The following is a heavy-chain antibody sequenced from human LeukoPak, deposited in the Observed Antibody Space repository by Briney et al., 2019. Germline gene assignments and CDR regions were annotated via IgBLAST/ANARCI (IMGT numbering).Heavy chain of an antibody. Sequence: PSETLSLTCSVSRGSISGYYWNWIRQSPGRGLEWIGYLYYSGSTNYNPSLKPRVTISVDTSKNQFSLNLSSVTAADTAVYYCARTSHYYDSSGYLDYWGQGTLVTVSS. J-gene: IGHJ4*02. V-gene: IGHV4-59*01. CDR3: ARTSHYYDSSGYLDY. CDR1: RGSISGYY. D-gene: IGHD3-22*01. CDR2: LYYSGST.